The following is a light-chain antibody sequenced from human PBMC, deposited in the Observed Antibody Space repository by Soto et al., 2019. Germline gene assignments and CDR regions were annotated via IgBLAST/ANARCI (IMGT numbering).Light chain of an antibody. J-gene: IGKJ1*01. V-gene: IGKV1-5*03. CDR3: QHYNSYSEA. CDR1: QTISSW. CDR2: KAS. Sequence: DIQMTQSPSTLSGSVGDRVTITCRASQTISSWLAWYQQKAGKAPKLLIYKASTLKSGVPSRFSGSGSGTEFTLTIGSLQPDDFATYYCQHYNSYSEAFGQGTKVDI.